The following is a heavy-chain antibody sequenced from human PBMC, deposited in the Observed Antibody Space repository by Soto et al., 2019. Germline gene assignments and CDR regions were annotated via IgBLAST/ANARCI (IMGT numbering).Heavy chain of an antibody. V-gene: IGHV3-23*01. J-gene: IGHJ4*02. CDR2: ISGSGGST. CDR1: GFTFSSYA. Sequence: PGGSLRLSCAASGFTFSSYAMSWVRQAPGKGLEWVSAISGSGGSTYYADSVKGWFTISRDNSKNTLYLQMNSLRAEDTAVYYCAKDAKEKYYYDSSGYYFDYRGQGTLVTVSS. D-gene: IGHD3-22*01. CDR3: AKDAKEKYYYDSSGYYFDY.